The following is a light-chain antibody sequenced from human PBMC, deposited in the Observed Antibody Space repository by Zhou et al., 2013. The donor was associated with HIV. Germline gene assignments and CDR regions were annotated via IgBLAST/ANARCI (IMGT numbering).Light chain of an antibody. CDR1: QSISSW. V-gene: IGKV1-5*03. J-gene: IGKJ1*01. CDR2: KAS. Sequence: DIQMTQSPSTLSASVGDRVTITCRASQSISSWLAWYQQKPGKAPKLLIYKASSLESGVPSRFSGSGSGTEFTLTISSLQPDDFATYYCQQYNSYPWTFGQGTNGGNQT. CDR3: QQYNSYPWT.